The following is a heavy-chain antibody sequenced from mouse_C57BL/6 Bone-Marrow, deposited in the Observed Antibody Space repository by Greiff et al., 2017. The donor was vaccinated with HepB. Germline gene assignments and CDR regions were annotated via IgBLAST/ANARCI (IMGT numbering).Heavy chain of an antibody. CDR3: ARDGSSYHYAMDY. D-gene: IGHD1-1*01. CDR2: IRNKANGYTT. V-gene: IGHV7-3*01. Sequence: EVHLVESGGGLVQPGGSLSLSCAASGFTFTDYYMSWVRQPPGKALEWLGFIRNKANGYTTEYSASVKGRFTISRDNSQSILYLQMNALRAEDSATYYCARDGSSYHYAMDYWGQGTSVTVSS. J-gene: IGHJ4*01. CDR1: GFTFTDYY.